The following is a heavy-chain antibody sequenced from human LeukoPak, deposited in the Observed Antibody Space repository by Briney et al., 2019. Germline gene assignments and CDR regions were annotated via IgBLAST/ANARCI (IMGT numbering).Heavy chain of an antibody. Sequence: SETLSLACTVSGGSISSYYWSWIRQPAGKGLEWIGRIYTSGSTNYNPSLKSRVTMSVDTSKNQFSLKLSSVTAADTAVYYCARGRVVPAANDAFDIWGQGTMVTVSS. CDR3: ARGRVVPAANDAFDI. D-gene: IGHD2-2*01. CDR2: IYTSGST. CDR1: GGSISSYY. V-gene: IGHV4-4*07. J-gene: IGHJ3*02.